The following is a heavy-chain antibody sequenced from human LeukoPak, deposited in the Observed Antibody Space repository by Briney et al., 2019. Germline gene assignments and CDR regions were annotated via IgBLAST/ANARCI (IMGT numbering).Heavy chain of an antibody. CDR1: GGSISNYY. D-gene: IGHD5-12*01. J-gene: IGHJ4*02. CDR3: ARGFDSKSTYFDY. CDR2: IYYSGST. V-gene: IGHV4-59*01. Sequence: SETLSLTCTVSGGSISNYYWNWLRQPPGKGLEWIGYIYYSGSTNYNPSLKSRVTMSLDTSKNQFSLRLTSVTAADTVVYYCARGFDSKSTYFDYWGQGTLVTVSS.